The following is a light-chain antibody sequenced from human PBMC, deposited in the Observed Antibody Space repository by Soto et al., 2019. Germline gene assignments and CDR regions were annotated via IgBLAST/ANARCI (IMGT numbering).Light chain of an antibody. CDR1: QSVSSNS. J-gene: IGKJ1*01. V-gene: IGKV3-20*01. CDR2: GAS. Sequence: ENVLTQSPGTLSLSPGERATLSCRAGQSVSSNSLAWYQHKPGQAPRLLIYGASSRATGIPDRFSGSGSGTDFTLTISRLEPEDFAVYYCQQYGRSPGTFGQGTKVDIK. CDR3: QQYGRSPGT.